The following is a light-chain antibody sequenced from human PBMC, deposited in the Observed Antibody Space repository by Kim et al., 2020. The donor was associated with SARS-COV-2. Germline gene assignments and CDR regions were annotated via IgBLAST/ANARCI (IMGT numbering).Light chain of an antibody. CDR2: DAS. J-gene: IGKJ2*01. Sequence: LSQGERATLSCRASQSVSSYLAWYQQKPGQAPRLLIYDASNRATGIPARFSGSGSGTDFTLTISSLEPEDFAVFYCQQRTNWPRYTFGQGTKLEI. V-gene: IGKV3-11*01. CDR1: QSVSSY. CDR3: QQRTNWPRYT.